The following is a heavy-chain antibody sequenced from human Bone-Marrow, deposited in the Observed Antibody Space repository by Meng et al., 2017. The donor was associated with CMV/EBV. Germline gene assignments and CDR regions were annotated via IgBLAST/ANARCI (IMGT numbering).Heavy chain of an antibody. V-gene: IGHV1-46*01. D-gene: IGHD6-19*01. J-gene: IGHJ4*02. CDR3: TRSTYSSGLFDY. Sequence: ASVKVSCKASGYTFITYYIHWVRQAPGQGLEWMGRINPDGGTTTYSQKFQGGVTLTSDTSTNTVYMELSRLRYEDTAVYYCTRSTYSSGLFDYWGQGTLVTVSS. CDR2: INPDGGTT. CDR1: GYTFITYY.